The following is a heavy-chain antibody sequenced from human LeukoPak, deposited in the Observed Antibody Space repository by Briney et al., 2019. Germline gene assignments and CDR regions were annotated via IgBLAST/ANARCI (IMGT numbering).Heavy chain of an antibody. Sequence: PGGSLRLSCAASGFTFSSYSMNWVRQAPGKGLEWVSYISSSSSTIYYADSVKGRFTISRDNAKNSLYLQMNSLRAEDTAVYYCARAVYYDSSGYHLDYWGQGTLVTVSS. V-gene: IGHV3-48*04. CDR1: GFTFSSYS. CDR3: ARAVYYDSSGYHLDY. J-gene: IGHJ4*02. CDR2: ISSSSSTI. D-gene: IGHD3-22*01.